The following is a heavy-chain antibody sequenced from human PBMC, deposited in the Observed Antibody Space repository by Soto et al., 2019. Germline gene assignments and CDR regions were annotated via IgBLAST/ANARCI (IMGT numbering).Heavy chain of an antibody. V-gene: IGHV1-8*01. CDR3: ARSKKGGSSIAARPGPGAFDI. CDR1: GYTFTSYD. Sequence: GASVKVSCKASGYTFTSYDINWVRQATGQGLEWMGWMNPNSGNTGYAQKFQGRVTMTRNTSISTAYMELSSLRSEDTAVYYCARSKKGGSSIAARPGPGAFDIWGQGTMVTVSS. CDR2: MNPNSGNT. D-gene: IGHD6-6*01. J-gene: IGHJ3*02.